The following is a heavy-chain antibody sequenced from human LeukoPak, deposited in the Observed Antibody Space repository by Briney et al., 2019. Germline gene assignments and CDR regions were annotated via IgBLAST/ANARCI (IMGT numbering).Heavy chain of an antibody. V-gene: IGHV1-18*01. CDR3: ARRMNSGSYYPSYYFDY. Sequence: ASVTVSYTPSGYTFTNYGFSWVRQAPGRGLEWMGWITTYNGDTNYAQKLQGRVTMTTDTSTSTAYMELRSLGSDDTAVYYCARRMNSGSYYPSYYFDYWGQGTLVTVSS. D-gene: IGHD3-10*01. CDR1: GYTFTNYG. CDR2: ITTYNGDT. J-gene: IGHJ4*02.